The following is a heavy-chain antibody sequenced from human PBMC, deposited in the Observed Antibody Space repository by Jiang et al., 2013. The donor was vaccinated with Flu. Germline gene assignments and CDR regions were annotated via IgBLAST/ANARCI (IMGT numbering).Heavy chain of an antibody. CDR2: IYSGGST. CDR3: ARDSGGDGYNYGYFDY. V-gene: IGHV3-53*01. D-gene: IGHD5-24*01. CDR1: GFTVSSNY. J-gene: IGHJ4*02. Sequence: QLLESGGGLIQPGGSLRLSCAASGFTVSSNYMSWVRQAPGKGLEWVSVIYSGGSTYYADSVKGRFTISRDNSKNTLYLQMNSLRAEDTAVYYCARDSGGDGYNYGYFDYWGQGTLVTVSS.